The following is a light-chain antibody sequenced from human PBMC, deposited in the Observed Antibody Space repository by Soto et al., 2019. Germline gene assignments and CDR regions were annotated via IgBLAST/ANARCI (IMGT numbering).Light chain of an antibody. CDR1: SSDVGAYNS. CDR3: SSHAGSINLV. Sequence: QSALTQPPSASGSPGQSVTISCTGTSSDVGAYNSVSWYQQHPGKVPRLMIYEVSKRPSGVPDRCSGSKSGNTASLTVSGLQAEDEADYYCSSHAGSINLVFGGGTKVTVL. CDR2: EVS. V-gene: IGLV2-8*01. J-gene: IGLJ2*01.